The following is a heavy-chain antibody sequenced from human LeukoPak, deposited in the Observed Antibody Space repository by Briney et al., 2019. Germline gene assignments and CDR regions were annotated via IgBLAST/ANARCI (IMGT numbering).Heavy chain of an antibody. J-gene: IGHJ3*02. CDR1: GLTFSSYA. CDR3: AKAVGSGYFSRDAFDI. V-gene: IGHV3-23*01. CDR2: ISGGGSGT. Sequence: PGGSLRLSYAPSGLTFSSYAMSWVRQAPGKGLEWVAVISGGGSGTYYADSVRGRFTISRDNSKNTVYLQMNSLRAEDTAIYYCAKAVGSGYFSRDAFDIWGQGTMVTVSS. D-gene: IGHD3-22*01.